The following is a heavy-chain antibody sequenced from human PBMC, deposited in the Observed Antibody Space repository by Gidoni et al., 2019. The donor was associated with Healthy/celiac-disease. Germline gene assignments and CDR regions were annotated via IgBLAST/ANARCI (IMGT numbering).Heavy chain of an antibody. J-gene: IGHJ4*02. CDR3: AKDLLRYFDWLFDY. V-gene: IGHV3-30*18. CDR2: ISYDGSNK. CDR1: SSYG. D-gene: IGHD3-9*01. Sequence: SSYGMHWVRQAPGKGLEWVAVISYDGSNKYYADSVKGRFTISRDNSKNTLCLQMNSLRAEDTAVYYCAKDLLRYFDWLFDYWGQGTLVTVSS.